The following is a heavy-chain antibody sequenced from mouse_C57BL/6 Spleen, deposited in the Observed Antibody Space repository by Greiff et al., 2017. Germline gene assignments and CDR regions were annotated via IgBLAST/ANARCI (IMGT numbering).Heavy chain of an antibody. CDR2: IYPGDGDT. Sequence: QVQLQQSGAELVKPGASVKISCKASGYAFSSYWMNWVKQRPGKGLEWIGQIYPGDGDTNYNGKFKGKATLTADKSSSTAYMQLSSLTSEDSAVYFCARDYYGYDSYYFDYWGQGTTLTVSS. V-gene: IGHV1-80*01. CDR3: ARDYYGYDSYYFDY. D-gene: IGHD2-2*01. J-gene: IGHJ2*01. CDR1: GYAFSSYW.